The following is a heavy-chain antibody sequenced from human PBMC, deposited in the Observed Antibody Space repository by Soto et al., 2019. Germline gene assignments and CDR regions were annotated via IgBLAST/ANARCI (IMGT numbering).Heavy chain of an antibody. CDR2: ISADNDNT. CDR3: XXXXXXXXXXXXDF. V-gene: IGHV1-18*01. J-gene: IGHJ4*02. CDR1: GYTFTKYG. Sequence: VQLVQSGGEVRKPGASVTVSCRASGYTFTKYGISWVRQAPGQGLEWMGWISADNDNTNYAQNLQGRVTMTTDTSTSTAYMQLRSLXSXXXXVXXXXXXXXXXXXXXXDFXGQGTXVTVSS.